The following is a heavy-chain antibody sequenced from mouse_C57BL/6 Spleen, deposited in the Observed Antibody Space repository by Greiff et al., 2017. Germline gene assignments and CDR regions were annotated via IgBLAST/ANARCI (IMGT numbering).Heavy chain of an antibody. Sequence: EVKLVESGPGLAKPSQTLSLTCSVTGYSITSDYWNWIRKFPGNKLEYMGYISDSGSTYYNPSLNSRISITRDTSKNQYYLQLTSVTTEDTSTYYCARSDDGYCWYFGGWGTGTTVTVSS. D-gene: IGHD2-3*01. CDR2: ISDSGST. CDR1: GYSITSDY. CDR3: ARSDDGYCWYFGG. J-gene: IGHJ1*03. V-gene: IGHV3-8*01.